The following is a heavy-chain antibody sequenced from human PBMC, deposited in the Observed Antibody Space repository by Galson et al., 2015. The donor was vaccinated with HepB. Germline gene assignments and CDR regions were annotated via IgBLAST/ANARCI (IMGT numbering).Heavy chain of an antibody. Sequence: SLRLSCAASGFSFSDHYMSWIRQAPGKGLEWVSYISGSSNYKRHADSVKGRFTISRDNGRKSLYLEMDSLRADDTAVYYCARVQLGGVWLDAFDIWGQGTMVTVSS. J-gene: IGHJ3*02. CDR2: ISGSSNYK. CDR1: GFSFSDHY. CDR3: ARVQLGGVWLDAFDI. V-gene: IGHV3-11*06. D-gene: IGHD3-16*01.